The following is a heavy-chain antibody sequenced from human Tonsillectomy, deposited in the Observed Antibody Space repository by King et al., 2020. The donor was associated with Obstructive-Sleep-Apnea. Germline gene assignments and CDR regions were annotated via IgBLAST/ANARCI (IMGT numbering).Heavy chain of an antibody. D-gene: IGHD6-19*01. CDR2: MSGRSGDT. Sequence: EVQLVESGGGLVQPGGSLRLSCAASGFTFSSYTMAWVRQAPGRGLEWVSAMSGRSGDTYYADSVKGRFTISRDNSENTLYLQMNSLRPEDTAVYYCSKSIIEVAGSFDHWGQGTLVTVSS. J-gene: IGHJ4*02. V-gene: IGHV3-23*04. CDR3: SKSIIEVAGSFDH. CDR1: GFTFSSYT.